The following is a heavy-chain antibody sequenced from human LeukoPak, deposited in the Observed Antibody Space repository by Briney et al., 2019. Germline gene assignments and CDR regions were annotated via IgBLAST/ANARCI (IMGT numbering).Heavy chain of an antibody. CDR3: ARETIVGANNPSFDY. V-gene: IGHV1-46*01. CDR2: INPSGGST. CDR1: GYTFTSYY. Sequence: ASATVSCKASGYTFTSYYMHWVRQAPGQGLEWMGIINPSGGSTSYAQKFQGRVTMTRDTSTSTVYMELSSLRSEDTAVYYCARETIVGANNPSFDYWGQGTLVTVSS. D-gene: IGHD1-26*01. J-gene: IGHJ4*02.